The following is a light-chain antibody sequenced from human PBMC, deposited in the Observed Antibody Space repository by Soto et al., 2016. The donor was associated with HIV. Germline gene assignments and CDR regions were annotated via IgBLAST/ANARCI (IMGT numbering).Light chain of an antibody. CDR3: QQLNSYPRT. V-gene: IGKV1-16*01. Sequence: DIQMTQSPSSLSASVGDTVTITCRASQDIDNYLAWFQQKPGKAPKSLIYGASTLQSGVPSRFGGSGSGTEFTLTISSLQPEDFATYYCQQLNSYPRTFGQGTKLEIK. J-gene: IGKJ2*01. CDR1: QDIDNY. CDR2: GAS.